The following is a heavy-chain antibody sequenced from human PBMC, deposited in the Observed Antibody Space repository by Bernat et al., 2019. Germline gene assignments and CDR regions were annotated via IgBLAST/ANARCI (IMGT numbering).Heavy chain of an antibody. CDR1: GGSISSSSYY. J-gene: IGHJ4*02. D-gene: IGHD4-11*01. V-gene: IGHV4-39*01. CDR2: IYYSGST. Sequence: QLQLQESGPGLVKPSETLSLTCTVSGGSISSSSYYWGWIRQPPGKGLEWIGSIYYSGSTYYNPSLKSRVTISVDTSKNQFSLKLSSVTAADTAVYYCANIQNTVTTGGLSYFDYWGQGTLVNVSS. CDR3: ANIQNTVTTGGLSYFDY.